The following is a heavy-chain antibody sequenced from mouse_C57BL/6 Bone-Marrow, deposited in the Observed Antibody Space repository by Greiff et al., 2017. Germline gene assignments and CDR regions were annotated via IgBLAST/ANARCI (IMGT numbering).Heavy chain of an antibody. J-gene: IGHJ1*03. CDR1: GYSFTSYW. CDR3: SRPYCSNYWYFDV. Sequence: VQLQQSGPELVKPGASVKMSCTASGYSFTSYWITWVKQRPGQGLEWIGEIYPGSGSTNYTEKFKSKATLTVDTSSSTDYMLLSSLTTEDSAVYYCSRPYCSNYWYFDVWGTGTTVTVSS. D-gene: IGHD2-5*01. CDR2: IYPGSGST. V-gene: IGHV1-55*01.